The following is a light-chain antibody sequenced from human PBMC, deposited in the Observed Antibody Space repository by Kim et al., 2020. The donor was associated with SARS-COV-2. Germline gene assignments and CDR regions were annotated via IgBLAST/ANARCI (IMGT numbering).Light chain of an antibody. J-gene: IGLJ3*02. CDR1: TGALTSAYY. CDR2: STS. Sequence: QAVVTQEPSLTVSPGGTVTLTCASNTGALTSAYYSSWFQQKPGQTPRPLIFSTSEKHIWTPARFSGSLLGGKAALTLSGVQPEDEAKYFCLLYHGGAWVFGGGTKVTVL. V-gene: IGLV7-43*01. CDR3: LLYHGGAWV.